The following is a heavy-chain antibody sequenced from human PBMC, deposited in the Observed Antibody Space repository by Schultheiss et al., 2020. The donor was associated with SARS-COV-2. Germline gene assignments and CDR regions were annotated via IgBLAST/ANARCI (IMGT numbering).Heavy chain of an antibody. CDR2: ISSSGSTI. CDR3: ARPFPNGIDAFDI. D-gene: IGHD1-26*01. V-gene: IGHV3-11*04. Sequence: GESLKISCAASGFTFSDYYMNWVRQAPGKGLEWVSYISSSGSTIYYADSVKGRFTISRDNAKNSLYLQMNSLRAEDTAVYYCARPFPNGIDAFDIWGQGTMVTVSS. CDR1: GFTFSDYY. J-gene: IGHJ3*02.